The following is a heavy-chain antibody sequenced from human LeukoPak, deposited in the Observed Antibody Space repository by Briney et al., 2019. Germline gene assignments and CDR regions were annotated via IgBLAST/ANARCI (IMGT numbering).Heavy chain of an antibody. CDR3: ASRLIAVAGNQYFQH. Sequence: SVKVSCKASGGTFSSYAISWVRQAPGQGLEWMGRIIPILGIANYAQKFQGRVTITADKSTSTAYMELSSLRSEDTAVYYCASRLIAVAGNQYFQHWGQGTLVTVSS. CDR2: IIPILGIA. CDR1: GGTFSSYA. J-gene: IGHJ1*01. D-gene: IGHD6-19*01. V-gene: IGHV1-69*04.